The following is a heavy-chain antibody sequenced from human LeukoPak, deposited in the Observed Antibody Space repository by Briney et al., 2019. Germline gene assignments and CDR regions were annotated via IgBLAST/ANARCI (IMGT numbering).Heavy chain of an antibody. J-gene: IGHJ4*02. CDR3: ERYDFWSGFNAYFDH. V-gene: IGHV3-66*01. CDR1: GVTVSINY. CDR2: IHKVGTT. D-gene: IGHD3-3*01. Sequence: GVSLRLSCAASGVTVSINYMSWVREPPGKGLECVSVIHKVGTTYNAYTVKCRFTISTNNSKNTLNLQMNSLRSEDTAVYDCERYDFWSGFNAYFDHWGQGTLVTVSS.